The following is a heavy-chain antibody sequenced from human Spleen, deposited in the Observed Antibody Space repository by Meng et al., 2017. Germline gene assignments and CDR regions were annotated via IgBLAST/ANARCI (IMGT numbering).Heavy chain of an antibody. Sequence: EVQVVESGGGLAQPGGSLRLSCAASGFTLSRYWMHWVRQAPGKGLVWVSRMNEDGSTISHAGSVRGRFTISRDSARNILYLQMNSLRAEDTAVYYCVRDFGGNSDYWGHGTLVTVSS. J-gene: IGHJ4*01. D-gene: IGHD4-23*01. CDR3: VRDFGGNSDY. V-gene: IGHV3-74*01. CDR2: MNEDGSTI. CDR1: GFTLSRYW.